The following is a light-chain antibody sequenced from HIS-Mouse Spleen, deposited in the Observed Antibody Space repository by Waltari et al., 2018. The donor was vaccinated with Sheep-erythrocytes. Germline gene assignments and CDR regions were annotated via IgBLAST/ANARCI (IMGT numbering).Light chain of an antibody. Sequence: DIQMTQSPSSLSAPVGDRVTITCQASQDISSYLNWYQQKPGKAPKLLIYAASSLQSGVPSRFSGSGSGTDFTLTISSLQPEDFATYYCQQSYSTPYTFGQGTKLEIK. CDR3: QQSYSTPYT. CDR1: QDISSY. CDR2: AAS. J-gene: IGKJ2*01. V-gene: IGKV1-39*01.